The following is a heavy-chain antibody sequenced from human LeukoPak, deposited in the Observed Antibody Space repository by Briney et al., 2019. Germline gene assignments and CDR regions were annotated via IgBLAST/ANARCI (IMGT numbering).Heavy chain of an antibody. CDR3: ARDAQRGFDYSNSLKY. CDR2: IWSDGSNR. CDR1: GFIFSHYA. D-gene: IGHD4-11*01. J-gene: IGHJ4*01. Sequence: GGSLRLSCVASGFIFSHYAMHWVRQAPGKGLEWMAVIWSDGSNRFYAGSVKGRFTISRDNSQNTVFLQMNSLRAEDTAMYYCARDAQRGFDYSNSLKYWGHGILVTVSS. V-gene: IGHV3-33*01.